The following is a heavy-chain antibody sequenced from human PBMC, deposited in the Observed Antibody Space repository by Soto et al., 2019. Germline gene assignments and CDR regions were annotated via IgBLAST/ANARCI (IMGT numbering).Heavy chain of an antibody. CDR2: IYYSGST. J-gene: IGHJ6*02. D-gene: IGHD3-22*01. CDR1: GGSISSSSYY. Sequence: SETLSLTCTVSGGSISSSSYYWGWIRQPPGKGLEWIGSIYYSGSTYYNPSLKSRVTISVDTSKNQFSLKLSSVTAADTAVYYCARHHYDSSGYYPPKYYYYYGMDVWGQGTTVTVSS. CDR3: ARHHYDSSGYYPPKYYYYYGMDV. V-gene: IGHV4-39*01.